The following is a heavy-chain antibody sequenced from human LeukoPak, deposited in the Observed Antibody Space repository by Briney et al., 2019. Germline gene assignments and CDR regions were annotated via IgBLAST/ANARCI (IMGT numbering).Heavy chain of an antibody. CDR1: GFTFSNYG. CDR3: AKDDRWLQFCC. V-gene: IGHV3-23*01. D-gene: IGHD5-24*01. J-gene: IGHJ4*02. CDR2: ISGSGGNT. Sequence: PGGTLRLSCAASGFTFSNYGMSWVRQAPGKGLEWVSAISGSGGNTYYADSVRGRFTISRDNSRNTLYLQMNSLRAEDTAVYYCAKDDRWLQFCCRGQGTLVTVSA.